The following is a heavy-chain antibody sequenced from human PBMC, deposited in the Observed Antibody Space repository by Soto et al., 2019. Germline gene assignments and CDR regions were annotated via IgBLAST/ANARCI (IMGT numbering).Heavy chain of an antibody. CDR2: ISGNGGST. D-gene: IGHD3-16*01. V-gene: IGHV3-23*01. CDR3: AKDPLSYGGHYFDY. Sequence: VRLLESGGGLVQPGGSLRLSCAASGFTFSGYSMMWVRQAPGKGLEWVSAISGNGGSTFYLDSVKGRFIISRDNSKNTLHLQMTNLRAEDTAIYYCAKDPLSYGGHYFDYWGQGTLVTVSS. J-gene: IGHJ4*02. CDR1: GFTFSGYS.